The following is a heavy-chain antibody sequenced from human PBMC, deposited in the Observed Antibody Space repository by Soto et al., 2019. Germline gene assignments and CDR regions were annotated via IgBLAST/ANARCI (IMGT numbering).Heavy chain of an antibody. Sequence: GGSLRLSCAASGFTFSSYAMSWVRQAPGKGLEWVSAISGSGGSTYYADSVKGRFTISRDNSKNTLYLQMNSLRAEDTAVYYCAKDRYCSGGSCYSGRPNYYYYYMDVWGKGTTVTVSS. CDR2: ISGSGGST. D-gene: IGHD2-15*01. CDR1: GFTFSSYA. V-gene: IGHV3-23*01. J-gene: IGHJ6*03. CDR3: AKDRYCSGGSCYSGRPNYYYYYMDV.